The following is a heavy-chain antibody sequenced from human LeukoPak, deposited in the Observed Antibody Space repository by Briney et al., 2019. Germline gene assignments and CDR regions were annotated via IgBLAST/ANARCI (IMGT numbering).Heavy chain of an antibody. CDR2: ISSSGNTM. J-gene: IGHJ3*02. V-gene: IGHV3-11*01. CDR3: ARDNYGGNSGTPFDI. CDR1: GFTFSDYY. D-gene: IGHD4-23*01. Sequence: GGSLRLSCAASGFTFSDYYMSWIRQAPGKGLEWVSHISSSGNTMYYADSVKGRFTISRDNAKNSLYLQMNSLRADDTAVYYCARDNYGGNSGTPFDIWGQGTMVTVSS.